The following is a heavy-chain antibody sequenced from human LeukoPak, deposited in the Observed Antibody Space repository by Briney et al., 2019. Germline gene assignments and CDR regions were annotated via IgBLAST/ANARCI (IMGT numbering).Heavy chain of an antibody. CDR3: ARDEGDFWCGHRY. V-gene: IGHV3-23*01. CDR2: ITGSGGST. Sequence: GESVTLSCSAYGFTFYYLVMIWVPLAPGKGRVWVSSITGSGGSTYYAESLQGRFTITRDNSKNTEYLQMDGLGAEDTAVYYCARDEGDFWCGHRYWGKVALVTFAS. J-gene: IGHJ4*02. D-gene: IGHD3-3*01. CDR1: GFTFYYLV.